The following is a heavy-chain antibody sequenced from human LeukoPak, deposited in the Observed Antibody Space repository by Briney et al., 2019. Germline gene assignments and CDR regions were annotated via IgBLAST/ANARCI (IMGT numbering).Heavy chain of an antibody. D-gene: IGHD3-10*01. Sequence: GGSLRLSCAASGFTFSSYGMHWVSQDPGKGLEWVAFIRYDGGNKYYADSVKGRFTISRENSKNTLYLQMNSLRAEDTAVYYCAKVRNGLWFGDLTPVQNDAFDIWGQGAMVTVSS. CDR3: AKVRNGLWFGDLTPVQNDAFDI. J-gene: IGHJ3*02. V-gene: IGHV3-30*02. CDR1: GFTFSSYG. CDR2: IRYDGGNK.